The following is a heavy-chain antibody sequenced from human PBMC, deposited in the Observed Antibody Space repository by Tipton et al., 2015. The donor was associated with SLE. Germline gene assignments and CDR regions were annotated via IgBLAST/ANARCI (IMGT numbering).Heavy chain of an antibody. D-gene: IGHD2-2*01. CDR3: ARQRIVVVPAGWFDP. J-gene: IGHJ5*02. CDR1: GYSISSGYY. Sequence: TLSLTCAVSGYSISSGYYWGWIRQPPGKGLEWIGSIYYSGSTYYNPSLKSRVTISVDTSKNQFSLKLSSVTAADTAVYYCARQRIVVVPAGWFDPWGQGTLVTASS. V-gene: IGHV4-38-2*01. CDR2: IYYSGST.